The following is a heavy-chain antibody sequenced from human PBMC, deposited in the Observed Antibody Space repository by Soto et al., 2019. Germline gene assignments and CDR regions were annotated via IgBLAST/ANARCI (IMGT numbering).Heavy chain of an antibody. CDR1: GFNVMSYR. CDR3: ARDIGFDYVN. V-gene: IGHV3-7*01. J-gene: IGHJ4*02. Sequence: GSLRLSCAVSGFNVMSYRMSWVRQAPGKGLEWVASVKEDGSELYYLHSVRGRFSISRDSAGNALHLTMNYLSAEDTGVYFCARDIGFDYVNWGQGIPVTVSS. D-gene: IGHD3-16*01. CDR2: VKEDGSEL.